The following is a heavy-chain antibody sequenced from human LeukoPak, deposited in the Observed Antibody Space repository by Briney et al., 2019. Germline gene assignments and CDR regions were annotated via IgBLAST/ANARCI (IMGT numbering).Heavy chain of an antibody. J-gene: IGHJ4*02. CDR1: GYTFTSYY. V-gene: IGHV1-46*03. Sequence: ASVKVSCKASGYTFTSYYMHWVRQAPGQGREWMGIINPSGGSTSYAQKFQGRVTMTRNTSISTAYMELSSLRSEDTAVYYCARYSSGWSLFDYWGQGTLVTVSS. CDR2: INPSGGST. CDR3: ARYSSGWSLFDY. D-gene: IGHD6-19*01.